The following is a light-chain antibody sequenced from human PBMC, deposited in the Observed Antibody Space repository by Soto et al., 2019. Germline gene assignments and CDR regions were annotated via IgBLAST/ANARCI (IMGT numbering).Light chain of an antibody. CDR1: SSNIGAGYD. CDR3: QSYDSSLSGSEV. CDR2: GNS. Sequence: QAVVRQPPSVSGAPGQRVTISCTGSSSNIGAGYDVHWYQQLPGTAPKLLIYGNSNRPSGVPDRFSGSKSGTSASLAITGLQAEDEADYYCQSYDSSLSGSEVFGGGTKLTVL. V-gene: IGLV1-40*01. J-gene: IGLJ2*01.